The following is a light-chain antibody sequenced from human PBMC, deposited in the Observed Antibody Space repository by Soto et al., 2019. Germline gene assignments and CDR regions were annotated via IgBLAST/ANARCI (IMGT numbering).Light chain of an antibody. CDR3: QSYDSSLSGYV. J-gene: IGLJ1*01. Sequence: QPVLAQPPSVSGAPGQRVTISCTRSSSNIGAGYDVHWYQQLPGTAPKVLIYGNSNRPSGVPDRFSGSKSGTSASLAITGLQAEDEADYYCQSYDSSLSGYVFGTGTKVTVL. V-gene: IGLV1-40*01. CDR1: SSNIGAGYD. CDR2: GNS.